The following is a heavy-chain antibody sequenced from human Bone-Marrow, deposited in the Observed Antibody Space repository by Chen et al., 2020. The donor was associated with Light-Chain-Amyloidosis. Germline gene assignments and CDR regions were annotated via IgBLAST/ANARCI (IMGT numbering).Heavy chain of an antibody. D-gene: IGHD3-16*01. Sequence: QAQLQESGPGLVKASETLSLICTVSGDSINGQYWSWIRQPAGKGLEWIGRIFLGGRTDYNPSLKSRVTMSGDMSKNHISLKLTSMTAADAAVYYCARGPGTWGRSWYFDLWGRGTLVTVSS. V-gene: IGHV4-4*07. J-gene: IGHJ2*01. CDR2: IFLGGRT. CDR1: GDSINGQY. CDR3: ARGPGTWGRSWYFDL.